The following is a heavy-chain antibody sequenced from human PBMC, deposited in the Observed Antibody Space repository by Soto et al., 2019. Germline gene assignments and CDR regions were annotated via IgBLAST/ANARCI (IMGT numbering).Heavy chain of an antibody. J-gene: IGHJ3*02. CDR1: GFSLSTSGVG. Sequence: QITLKESGPPLVKPTQSLTLTCTFSGFSLSTSGVGVGWIRQPPGKALEWLALIFWDDDKLYSPCLKRRLTIPKLTAKVQVHLTLTNIDPVDTATYYCVQKGADYGDAFDILGQGVMVTVSS. CDR3: VQKGADYGDAFDI. V-gene: IGHV2-5*02. CDR2: IFWDDDK. D-gene: IGHD4-17*01.